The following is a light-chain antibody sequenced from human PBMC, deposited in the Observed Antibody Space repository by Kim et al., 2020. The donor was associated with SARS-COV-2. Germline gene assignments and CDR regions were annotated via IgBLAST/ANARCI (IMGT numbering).Light chain of an antibody. CDR2: VVSDGSH. V-gene: IGLV4-69*01. CDR1: RGHSTYA. CDR3: QTWDTGIRV. J-gene: IGLJ3*02. Sequence: KLTCTPSRGHSTYAIAWPPRPPEKGPRYLMKVVSDGSHNKGDGIPDRFSGSSSGAERYLTISSLQSEDEADYYCQTWDTGIRVFGGGTKVTVL.